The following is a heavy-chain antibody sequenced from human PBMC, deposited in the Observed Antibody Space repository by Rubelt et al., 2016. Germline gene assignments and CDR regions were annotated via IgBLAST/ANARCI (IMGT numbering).Heavy chain of an antibody. Sequence: VQLQQWGAGLLKPSETLSLTCAVYGGSLSGYYWSWIRQPPGKGLEWIGEIHHSGITNYNPSLKSRVTISLDRSASQFSLRRNSVTAADTAIYDCARDFGDFRTDFWGQGTLVTVSS. D-gene: IGHD3-16*01. V-gene: IGHV4-34*01. CDR2: IHHSGIT. J-gene: IGHJ4*02. CDR1: GGSLSGYY. CDR3: ARDFGDFRTDF.